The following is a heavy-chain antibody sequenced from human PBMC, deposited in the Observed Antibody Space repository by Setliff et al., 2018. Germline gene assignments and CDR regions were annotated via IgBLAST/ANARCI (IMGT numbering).Heavy chain of an antibody. Sequence: PSETLSLTCAVYGGSFSGYYWSWIRQPPGKGPEWIGEINHSGSTNYNPSLKSRVTISVDTSKNQFSLKLSSVTAADTALYYCTVYNTGSSKDHYWGQGTPVTVSS. CDR3: TVYNTGSSKDHY. CDR1: GGSFSGYY. D-gene: IGHD2-8*02. V-gene: IGHV4-34*01. CDR2: INHSGST. J-gene: IGHJ4*02.